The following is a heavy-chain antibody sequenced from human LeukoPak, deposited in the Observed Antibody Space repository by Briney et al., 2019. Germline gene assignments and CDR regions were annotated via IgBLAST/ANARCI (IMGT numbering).Heavy chain of an antibody. CDR2: INPNSGGT. D-gene: IGHD3-10*01. CDR3: ALKNYGSGRWDYYMDV. CDR1: GYTFTGYY. Sequence: GSVKVSCKASGYTFTGYYMHWVRQAPGQGLEWMGWINPNSGGTNYAQKFQGRVTMTRDTSISTAYMELSRLRSDDTAVYYCALKNYGSGRWDYYMDVWGKGTTVTISS. V-gene: IGHV1-2*02. J-gene: IGHJ6*03.